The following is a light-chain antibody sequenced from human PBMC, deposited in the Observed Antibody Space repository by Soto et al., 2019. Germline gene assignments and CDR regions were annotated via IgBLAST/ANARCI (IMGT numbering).Light chain of an antibody. J-gene: IGKJ1*01. Sequence: EIVMTQAPATLSVSPGERATLSCRASQSVSSNLAWYQQKPGQTPRLLIYGASTRATGTPARFSGSGSGTEFILTMSSLQSEDFATYYCQQYNKWLWTFGQGTKVEI. CDR1: QSVSSN. CDR3: QQYNKWLWT. CDR2: GAS. V-gene: IGKV3-15*01.